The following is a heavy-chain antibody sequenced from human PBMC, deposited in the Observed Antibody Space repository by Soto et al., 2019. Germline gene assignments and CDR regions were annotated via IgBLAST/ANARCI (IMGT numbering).Heavy chain of an antibody. CDR1: GGTFSSYT. J-gene: IGHJ3*02. CDR3: ARDRAGATWAFDI. V-gene: IGHV1-69*04. CDR2: IIPILGIA. Sequence: ASVKVSCKASGGTFSSYTISWVRQAPGQGLEWMGRIIPILGIANYAQKFQGRVTITADKSTSTAYMELSSLRSEDTAVYYCARDRAGATWAFDIWGQGTMVTVSS. D-gene: IGHD1-26*01.